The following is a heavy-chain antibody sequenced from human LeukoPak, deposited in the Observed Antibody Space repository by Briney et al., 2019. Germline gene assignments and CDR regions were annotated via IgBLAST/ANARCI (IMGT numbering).Heavy chain of an antibody. D-gene: IGHD3-10*01. Sequence: PGGSLRLSCAASGFTFTHAWMTWVRQAPGKGLEWVGRIKSKADGETTDYAAPVKGRFFMSRDDSKATLFLQMNYLETEDTAAYYCTTDLGITMIRGVIVSWGQGTLVTVSS. CDR1: GFTFTHAW. CDR2: IKSKADGETT. CDR3: TTDLGITMIRGVIVS. V-gene: IGHV3-15*01. J-gene: IGHJ4*02.